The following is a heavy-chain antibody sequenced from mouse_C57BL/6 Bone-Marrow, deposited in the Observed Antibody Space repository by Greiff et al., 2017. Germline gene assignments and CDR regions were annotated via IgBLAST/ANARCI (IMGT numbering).Heavy chain of an antibody. J-gene: IGHJ2*01. CDR3: TSITTVVGDY. Sequence: VQLKESGAELVRPGASVKLSCTASGFNIKDDYMHWVKQRPEQGLEWIGWIDPENGDTEYASKFQGKATITADTSSNTAYLQLSSLTSEDTAVYYCTSITTVVGDYWGQGTTLTVSS. V-gene: IGHV14-4*01. CDR2: IDPENGDT. D-gene: IGHD1-1*01. CDR1: GFNIKDDY.